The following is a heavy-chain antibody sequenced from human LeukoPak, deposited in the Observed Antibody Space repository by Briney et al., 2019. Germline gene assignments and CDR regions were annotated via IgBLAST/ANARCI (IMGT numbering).Heavy chain of an antibody. J-gene: IGHJ4*02. D-gene: IGHD6-13*01. CDR1: GGSITRSSYY. V-gene: IGHV4-39*01. CDR3: ASRAAGAFDY. Sequence: PSETLSLTCTVSGGSITRSSYYWAWIRQPPGKGLEWIGDMYYSGNTYYNPSLMSRVTISADSSKNQFSLNLTSVTAADTAVYYCASRAAGAFDYWGQGTLVTVSS. CDR2: MYYSGNT.